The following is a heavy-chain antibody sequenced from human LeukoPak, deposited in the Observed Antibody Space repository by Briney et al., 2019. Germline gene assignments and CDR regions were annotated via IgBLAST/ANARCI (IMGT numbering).Heavy chain of an antibody. CDR1: GFTLCGYE. V-gene: IGHV3-48*03. CDR3: ARDGRCGSTSSHPLAVFDY. CDR2: ISSSGGII. J-gene: IGHJ4*02. Sequence: GGSLRLSCAASGFTLCGYEMNWVRQAPGKGLEGVSYISSSGGIIYYADSVKGRFTISRDNAKNTLSLQMNSLRAEDTAVYYCARDGRCGSTSSHPLAVFDYWGQGTLVTVSS. D-gene: IGHD2-2*01.